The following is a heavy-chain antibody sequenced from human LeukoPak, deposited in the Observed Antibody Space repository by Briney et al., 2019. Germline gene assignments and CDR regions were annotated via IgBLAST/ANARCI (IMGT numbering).Heavy chain of an antibody. CDR2: ISHDGSNK. D-gene: IGHD6-13*01. J-gene: IGHJ6*02. Sequence: GGSLRLSCAASGFTFSSYGMHWVRQAPGKGLEWVAVISHDGSNKYYADSVKGRFTISRDNSKNTLYLQMNSLRAEDTAVYYCAKATRSSWYYYYYGMDVWGQGTTVTVSS. V-gene: IGHV3-30*18. CDR3: AKATRSSWYYYYYGMDV. CDR1: GFTFSSYG.